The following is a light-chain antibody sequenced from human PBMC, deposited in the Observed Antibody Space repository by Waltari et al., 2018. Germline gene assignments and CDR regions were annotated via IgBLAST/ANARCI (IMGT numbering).Light chain of an antibody. CDR2: EDT. Sequence: SYELTQPPSVSVSPGQTARITCSGDALPKKHAFWYQQKSGQAPVLVIYEDTNRPSGIPVRFSGSRAGPMATLTISGAQVEDEADYYCYSTDSSGNHGGVFGGGTKLIVL. J-gene: IGLJ2*01. CDR3: YSTDSSGNHGGV. CDR1: ALPKKH. V-gene: IGLV3-10*01.